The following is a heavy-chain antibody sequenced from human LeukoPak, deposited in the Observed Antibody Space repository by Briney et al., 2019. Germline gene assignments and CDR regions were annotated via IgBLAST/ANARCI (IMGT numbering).Heavy chain of an antibody. CDR3: ARDLLYYDSSGYPDY. CDR1: GYTFTGYY. Sequence: ASVKVSCKASGYTFTGYYMHWVRQAPGQGLEWMGWINPNSGGTNYAQKFQGRVTMTRDTSISTAYMELSRLRSDDTAVYYCARDLLYYDSSGYPDYWGQGTPVTVSS. D-gene: IGHD3-22*01. CDR2: INPNSGGT. V-gene: IGHV1-2*02. J-gene: IGHJ4*02.